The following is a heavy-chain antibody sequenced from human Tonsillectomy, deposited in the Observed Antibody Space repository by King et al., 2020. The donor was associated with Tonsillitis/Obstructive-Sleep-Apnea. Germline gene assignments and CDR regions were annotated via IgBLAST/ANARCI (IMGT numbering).Heavy chain of an antibody. CDR1: GFTFSRYG. Sequence: QVQLVESGGGVVQPGRSLRLSCAASGFTFSRYGMHWLRQAPGKGLEWLAVISYDVSSKYYRESVKGRFTISRDNSKKTLYLQMNSLRVEDTAVYYCAKGSGDAFDIWGQGTMVIVSS. J-gene: IGHJ3*02. V-gene: IGHV3-30*18. CDR3: AKGSGDAFDI. D-gene: IGHD7-27*01. CDR2: ISYDVSSK.